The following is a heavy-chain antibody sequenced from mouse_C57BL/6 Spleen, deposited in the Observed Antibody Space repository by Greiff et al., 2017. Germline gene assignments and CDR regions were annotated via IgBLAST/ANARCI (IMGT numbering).Heavy chain of an antibody. Sequence: VPLQQSGAELMKPGASVKLSCKASGYTFTGYWIEWVQQRPGHGLEWIGELFPGCGCPNYNEKFKGKATFTADTSSSTAYMHLSSLTSDDSAIDYCARFEAFDDWGTGTTVTVSS. J-gene: IGHJ1*03. CDR3: ARFEAFDD. V-gene: IGHV1-9*01. CDR1: GYTFTGYW. CDR2: LFPGCGCP.